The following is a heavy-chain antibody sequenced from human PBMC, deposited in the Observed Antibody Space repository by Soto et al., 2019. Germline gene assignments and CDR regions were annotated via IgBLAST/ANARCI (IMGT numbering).Heavy chain of an antibody. J-gene: IGHJ4*02. Sequence: EVQLMESGGGLVQPGGSLRLSCAGSGFTFISYWRNWVRQAPGKGLEGVANIKQDGSEKYYVDSGKGGFSISRDNAKNSMYLKMNSLRAEDTAVYYCAGGMGGLIDSWGQGTLVTVSS. CDR2: IKQDGSEK. CDR1: GFTFISYW. V-gene: IGHV3-7*04. CDR3: AGGMGGLIDS.